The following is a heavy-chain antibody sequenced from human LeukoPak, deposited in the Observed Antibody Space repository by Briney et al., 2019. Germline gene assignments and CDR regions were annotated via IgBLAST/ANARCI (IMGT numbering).Heavy chain of an antibody. J-gene: IGHJ4*02. CDR3: ARGRRRKFDY. CDR2: INHSGST. CDR1: GVSFSGYY. Sequence: SETLSLTCAVYGVSFSGYYWSWIRQPPGKGLEWIGEINHSGSTNYNPSLKSRVTISVDTSKNQFSLKLSSVTAADTAVYYCARGRRRKFDYWGQGTLVTVSS. V-gene: IGHV4-34*01.